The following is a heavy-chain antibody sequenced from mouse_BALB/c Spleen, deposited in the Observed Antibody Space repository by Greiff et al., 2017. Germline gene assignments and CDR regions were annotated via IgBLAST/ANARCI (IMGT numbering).Heavy chain of an antibody. D-gene: IGHD1-2*01. Sequence: EVQRVESGGGLVKPGGSLKLSCAASGFTFSDYGMAWVRQAPGKGPEWVAFISNLAYSIYYADTVTGRFTISRENAKNTLYLEMSSLRSEDTAMYYCARGYYGSDWYFDVWGAGTTVTVSS. J-gene: IGHJ1*01. CDR3: ARGYYGSDWYFDV. CDR2: ISNLAYSI. CDR1: GFTFSDYG. V-gene: IGHV5-15*02.